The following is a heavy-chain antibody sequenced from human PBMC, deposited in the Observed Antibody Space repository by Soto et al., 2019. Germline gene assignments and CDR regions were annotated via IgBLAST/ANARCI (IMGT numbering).Heavy chain of an antibody. CDR3: AKLPAAQSYFDF. CDR1: GFTFITYA. V-gene: IGHV3-23*01. J-gene: IGHJ4*02. D-gene: IGHD2-2*01. CDR2: ISGSGGST. Sequence: GGSLRLSCAASGFTFITYAMSWVRQAPGKGLEWVSIISGSGGSTYYPDSVKGRFTISRDNSKNTLYLQMNSLRADDTAAYYCAKLPAAQSYFDFWGQGTLVTVSS.